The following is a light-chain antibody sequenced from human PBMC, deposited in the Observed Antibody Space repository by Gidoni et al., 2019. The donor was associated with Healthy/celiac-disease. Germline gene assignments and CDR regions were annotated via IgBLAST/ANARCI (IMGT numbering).Light chain of an antibody. CDR1: QSISSY. Sequence: DIQMTPSPSSLSASVGDRVTITCLASQSISSYLNWYQQKPGKAPKLLIYAASSLQSGVPSRFSGSGSGTDFTLTISSLQPEDFATYYCQQSYSTSEVTFXPXTKVDIK. CDR2: AAS. V-gene: IGKV1-39*01. J-gene: IGKJ3*01. CDR3: QQSYSTSEVT.